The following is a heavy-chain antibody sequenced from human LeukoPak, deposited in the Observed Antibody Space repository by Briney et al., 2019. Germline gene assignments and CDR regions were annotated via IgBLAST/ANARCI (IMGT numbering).Heavy chain of an antibody. V-gene: IGHV1-2*02. D-gene: IGHD3-10*01. J-gene: IGHJ4*02. Sequence: ASVKVSCKSSGYTFTDYQVHWVRQAPGQGLEWMGWINPNSGVTNYAQKFQGRVTMTRDTSISTAYMDLSRLRSDDTAVYYCQRDFYGSGSYSTDCWGQGTLVTVSS. CDR2: INPNSGVT. CDR3: QRDFYGSGSYSTDC. CDR1: GYTFTDYQ.